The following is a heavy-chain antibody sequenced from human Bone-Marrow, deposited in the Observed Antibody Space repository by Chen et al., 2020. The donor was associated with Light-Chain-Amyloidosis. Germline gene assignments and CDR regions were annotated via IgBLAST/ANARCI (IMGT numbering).Heavy chain of an antibody. J-gene: IGHJ4*02. CDR3: ARVSFERGGPARPPGDS. D-gene: IGHD6-6*01. CDR2: LSYDGNSK. Sequence: QVQLVESGGGVVQPGRSLRLSCAASGFTFSNYGMHWVRQTPGKGLEWVAVLSYDGNSKYYADSVKGRLTISRDSSKNTLYLQMNSLRAEDTAVYYCARVSFERGGPARPPGDSWGQGTLVTVSS. V-gene: IGHV3-30-3*01. CDR1: GFTFSNYG.